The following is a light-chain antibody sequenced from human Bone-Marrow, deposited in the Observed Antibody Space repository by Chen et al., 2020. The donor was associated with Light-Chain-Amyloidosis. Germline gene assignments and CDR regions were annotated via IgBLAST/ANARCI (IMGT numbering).Light chain of an antibody. Sequence: SYERPHPPSVTGSPRQTHRITCTGDDLPTKYAYWYQQKPGQAPVLVIHRDTERPSGISERFSGSSSGTTATLTISGVQAEDEADYHCQSADSSGTYEVIFGGGTKLTVL. V-gene: IGLV3-25*03. CDR1: DLPTKY. CDR2: RDT. J-gene: IGLJ2*01. CDR3: QSADSSGTYEVI.